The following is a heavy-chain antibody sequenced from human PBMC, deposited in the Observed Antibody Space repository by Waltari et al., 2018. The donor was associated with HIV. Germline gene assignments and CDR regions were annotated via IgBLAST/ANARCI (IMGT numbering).Heavy chain of an antibody. D-gene: IGHD6-13*01. V-gene: IGHV4-59*08. CDR1: GGSISSYY. Sequence: QVQLQESGPGLVKPSETLSLTCTVSGGSISSYYWSWFRQPPGKGLEWIGYIYYSGSTNYNPSLKSRVTISVDTSKNQFSLKLSSVTAADTAVYYCARHGEGMAPWGLAAAGQYYYYYYGMDVWGQGTTVTVSS. J-gene: IGHJ6*02. CDR2: IYYSGST. CDR3: ARHGEGMAPWGLAAAGQYYYYYYGMDV.